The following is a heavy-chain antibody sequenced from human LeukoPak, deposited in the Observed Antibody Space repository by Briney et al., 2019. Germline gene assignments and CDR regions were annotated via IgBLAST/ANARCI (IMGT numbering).Heavy chain of an antibody. V-gene: IGHV3-48*01. J-gene: IGHJ4*02. Sequence: GGSLRLSCAASGFTFSGYSMNWVRQAPGKGLEWVSYISSRGTTIYYADSVRGRFTISRDNAKNSLYLQMNSLRAEDTAVYYCARDSGGDYYDSSGILDYWGQGTLVTVSS. CDR3: ARDSGGDYYDSSGILDY. CDR1: GFTFSGYS. D-gene: IGHD3-22*01. CDR2: ISSRGTTI.